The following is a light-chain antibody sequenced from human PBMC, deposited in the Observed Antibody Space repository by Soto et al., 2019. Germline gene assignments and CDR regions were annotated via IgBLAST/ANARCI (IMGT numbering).Light chain of an antibody. Sequence: QSALTQPPSASGSPGQSVTISCTGTSSDVGAYNFVSWYQQHPGKAPKLMIYEVVQRPSGVPDRFSGSKSGNTASLTVSGLQAADEADYFCKSYAGSNTYVFGSGTKLTVL. CDR2: EVV. J-gene: IGLJ1*01. V-gene: IGLV2-8*01. CDR3: KSYAGSNTYV. CDR1: SSDVGAYNF.